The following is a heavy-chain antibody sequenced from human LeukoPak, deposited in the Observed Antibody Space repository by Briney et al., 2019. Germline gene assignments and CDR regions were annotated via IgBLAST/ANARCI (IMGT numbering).Heavy chain of an antibody. CDR1: GGSISSGGYY. CDR3: ARDKGDYLDH. CDR2: IYYSGST. V-gene: IGHV4-31*03. J-gene: IGHJ4*02. Sequence: SETLSLTCTVSGGSISSGGYYWSWIRQHPGKGLEWIGYIYYSGSTYYNPSLKSRVTISVDTSKNQFSLKLSSVTAADTAVYYCARDKGDYLDHWGQGTLVTVSS.